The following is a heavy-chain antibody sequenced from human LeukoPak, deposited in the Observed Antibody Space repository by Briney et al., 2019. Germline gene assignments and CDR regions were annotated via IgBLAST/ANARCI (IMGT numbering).Heavy chain of an antibody. Sequence: GGSLRLSRAASGFTFSSYAMSWVRQAPGKGLEWVSAISGSGGSTYYADSVKGRFTISRDNSKNTLYLQMNSLRAEDTAVYYCAKAPLSYASNNWFDPWGQGTLVTVSS. CDR2: ISGSGGST. J-gene: IGHJ5*02. CDR3: AKAPLSYASNNWFDP. D-gene: IGHD2-2*01. CDR1: GFTFSSYA. V-gene: IGHV3-23*01.